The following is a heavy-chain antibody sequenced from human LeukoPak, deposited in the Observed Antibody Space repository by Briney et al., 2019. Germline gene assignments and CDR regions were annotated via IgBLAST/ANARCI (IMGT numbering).Heavy chain of an antibody. CDR3: ARVGYYYGSGAFDY. CDR1: GYSISSAYY. D-gene: IGHD3-10*01. Sequence: SETLSLTCAVSGYSISSAYYWGWIRQPPGKGLEWIGSIYHSGSTYYNASLKSRVTISVDTSKNQFSLKLSSVTAADTAVYYCARVGYYYGSGAFDYWGQGTLVTVSS. J-gene: IGHJ4*02. V-gene: IGHV4-38-2*01. CDR2: IYHSGST.